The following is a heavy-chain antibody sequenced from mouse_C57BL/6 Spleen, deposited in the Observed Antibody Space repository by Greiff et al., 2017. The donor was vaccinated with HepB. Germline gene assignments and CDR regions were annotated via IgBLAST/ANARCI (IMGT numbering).Heavy chain of an antibody. CDR1: GFTFSDYG. D-gene: IGHD2-3*01. CDR2: ISSGSSTI. CDR3: ARRSIYDGYYGAMDY. V-gene: IGHV5-17*01. J-gene: IGHJ4*01. Sequence: EVQLQESGGGLVKPGGSLKLSCAASGFTFSDYGMHWVRQAPEKGLEWVAYISSGSSTIYYADTVKGRFTISRDNAKNTLFLQMTSLRSEDTAMYYCARRSIYDGYYGAMDYWGQGTSVTVSS.